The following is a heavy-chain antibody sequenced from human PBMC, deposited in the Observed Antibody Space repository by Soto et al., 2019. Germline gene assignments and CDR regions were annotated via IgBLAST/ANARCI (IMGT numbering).Heavy chain of an antibody. Sequence: SVKVSCKASGFTFTSSAVQWVRQARGQRLEWIGWIVVGTGNTNYAQKFQERVTISRDMSTSTAYMELSSLRSEDTAVYYCAAVRDYVCGPYRLDHSGQGTLVTVSS. J-gene: IGHJ4*02. CDR3: AAVRDYVCGPYRLDH. D-gene: IGHD3-16*01. V-gene: IGHV1-58*01. CDR1: GFTFTSSA. CDR2: IVVGTGNT.